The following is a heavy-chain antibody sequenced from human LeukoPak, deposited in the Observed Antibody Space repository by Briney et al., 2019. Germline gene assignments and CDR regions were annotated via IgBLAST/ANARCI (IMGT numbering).Heavy chain of an antibody. D-gene: IGHD2-21*02. V-gene: IGHV3-53*01. CDR3: ASIVVVTAGYHDAFDI. CDR2: IYSGGST. CDR1: GFTVSSNY. J-gene: IGHJ3*02. Sequence: PGGSLRLSCAASGFTVSSNYMSWVRQAPGKGLEWVSIIYSGGSTFYADSVKGRFTISRDNAKNSLYLQMNSLRAEDTAVYYCASIVVVTAGYHDAFDIWGQGTMVTVSS.